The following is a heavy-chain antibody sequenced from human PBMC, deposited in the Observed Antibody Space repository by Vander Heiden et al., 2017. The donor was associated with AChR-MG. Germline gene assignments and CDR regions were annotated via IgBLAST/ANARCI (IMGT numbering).Heavy chain of an antibody. J-gene: IGHJ2*01. CDR3: ARGLGVVAAAGFWYFDL. V-gene: IGHV4-38-2*01. CDR1: GYSISSGYY. CDR2: IYHSGST. D-gene: IGHD2-15*01. Sequence: QVQLQASGPGLVKPSETLSLTCAVSGYSISSGYYWGWIRQPPGKGLEWIGSIYHSGSTYYNPSLKSRVTISVDTSKNQFSLKLSSVTAADTAVYYCARGLGVVAAAGFWYFDLWGRGTLVTVSS.